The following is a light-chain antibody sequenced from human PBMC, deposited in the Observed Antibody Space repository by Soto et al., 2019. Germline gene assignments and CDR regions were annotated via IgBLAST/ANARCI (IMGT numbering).Light chain of an antibody. CDR2: QVS. Sequence: DVVMTQSPLSLTVTVGQPASISCRSSQSLGYSDGNTYLSWFQQGPGQSPRRLIYQVSKRDSGVPDRFSGSGSGTDFTLKISRVEADDVGIYYCMQGTPWPKTFGQGTKVEIK. CDR1: QSLGYSDGNTY. CDR3: MQGTPWPKT. J-gene: IGKJ1*01. V-gene: IGKV2-30*01.